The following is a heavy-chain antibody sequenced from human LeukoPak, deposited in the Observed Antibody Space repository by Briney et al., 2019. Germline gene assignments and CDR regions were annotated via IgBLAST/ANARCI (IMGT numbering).Heavy chain of an antibody. D-gene: IGHD2-2*01. V-gene: IGHV3-74*01. CDR1: GFTFSSYW. J-gene: IGHJ4*02. Sequence: PGGSLRLSCAASGFTFSSYWMHWVRQAPGKGLVWVSRINSDGSSTSYADSVKGRFTISRDNAKNTLYLQMNSLRAEDTAVYYCARDGGVVVPAANFDYWGQGTLVTVSS. CDR3: ARDGGVVVPAANFDY. CDR2: INSDGSST.